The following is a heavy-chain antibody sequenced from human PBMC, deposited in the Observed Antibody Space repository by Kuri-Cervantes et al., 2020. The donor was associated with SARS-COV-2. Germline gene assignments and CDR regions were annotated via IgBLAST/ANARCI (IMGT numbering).Heavy chain of an antibody. CDR3: ARDTIRLERRAFDI. J-gene: IGHJ3*02. D-gene: IGHD1-1*01. V-gene: IGHV1-8*02. Sequence: ASVKVSCKASGYTFTGYYMHWVRQAPGQGLEWMGWMNPNSGNTGYAQKFQGRVTMTRNTSISTAYMELSSLRSEDTAVYYCARDTIRLERRAFDIWGQGTMVTVSS. CDR2: MNPNSGNT. CDR1: GYTFTGYY.